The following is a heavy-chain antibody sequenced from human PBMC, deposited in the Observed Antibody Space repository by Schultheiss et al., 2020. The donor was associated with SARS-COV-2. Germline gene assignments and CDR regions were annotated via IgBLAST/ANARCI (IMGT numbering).Heavy chain of an antibody. D-gene: IGHD1-1*01. CDR3: VRETTGIVRSRYYSYMDV. J-gene: IGHJ6*03. CDR2: IYSGGST. CDR1: GFTVSSNY. V-gene: IGHV3-66*01. Sequence: GGSLRLSCAASGFTVSSNYMSWVRQAPGKGLEWVSVIYSGGSTYYADSVKGRFTISRDNSKNTVYLQMNSLRAEDTAVYYCVRETTGIVRSRYYSYMDVWGKGTTVTVSS.